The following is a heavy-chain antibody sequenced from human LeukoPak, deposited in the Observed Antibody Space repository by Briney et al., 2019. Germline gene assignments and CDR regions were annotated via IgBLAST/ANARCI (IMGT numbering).Heavy chain of an antibody. V-gene: IGHV3-23*01. CDR3: ARDSSSWVLN. D-gene: IGHD6-13*01. CDR2: ISGSGGST. Sequence: GGSLRLSCAASGCTFSSYAIHWVRQAPGKGLEWVSAISGSGGSTYYADSVKGRFTISRDNSKNTLYLQMNSLRAEDTAVYYCARDSSSWVLNWGQGTLVTVSS. CDR1: GCTFSSYA. J-gene: IGHJ4*02.